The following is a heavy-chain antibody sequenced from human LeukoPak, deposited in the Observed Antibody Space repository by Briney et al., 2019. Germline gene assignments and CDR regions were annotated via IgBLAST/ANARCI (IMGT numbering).Heavy chain of an antibody. CDR2: LFTGGGRT. V-gene: IGHV3-23*01. J-gene: IGHJ4*02. CDR3: AKECDYSPGHKFDL. Sequence: GGSLRLSCAASGFTFNNYLMSWVRQAPGKGLEWVSVLFTGGGRTLYADSVRGRFTISGDTSRTTLYLQMNGLRAEDTAVYYCAKECDYSPGHKFDLWGQGTLVTVSS. CDR1: GFTFNNYL. D-gene: IGHD3-10*01.